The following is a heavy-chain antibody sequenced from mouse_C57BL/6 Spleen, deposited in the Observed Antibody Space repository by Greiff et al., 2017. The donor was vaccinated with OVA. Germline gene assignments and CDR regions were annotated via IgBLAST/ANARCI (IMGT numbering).Heavy chain of an antibody. CDR1: GYSFTGYY. V-gene: IGHV1-42*01. Sequence: EVQLQQSGPELVKPGASVKISCKASGYSFTGYYMNWVKQSPEKSLEWIGEINPSTGGTTYNQKFKAKATLTVDKSSSTAYMQLKSLTSEDSAVYYCARPIYYGYYYAMDYWGQGTSVTVSS. J-gene: IGHJ4*01. D-gene: IGHD2-1*01. CDR3: ARPIYYGYYYAMDY. CDR2: INPSTGGT.